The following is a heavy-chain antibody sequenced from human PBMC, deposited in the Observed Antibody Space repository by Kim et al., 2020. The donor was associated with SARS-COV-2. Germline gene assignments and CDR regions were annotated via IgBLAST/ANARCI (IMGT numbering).Heavy chain of an antibody. CDR2: WYN. CDR3: ARGVGAYDY. D-gene: IGHD1-26*01. V-gene: IGHV6-1*01. J-gene: IGHJ4*02. Sequence: WYNDYAVSVKSRITINPDTSKNQFSLQLNSVTPEDTAVYYCARGVGAYDYWGQGTLVTVSS.